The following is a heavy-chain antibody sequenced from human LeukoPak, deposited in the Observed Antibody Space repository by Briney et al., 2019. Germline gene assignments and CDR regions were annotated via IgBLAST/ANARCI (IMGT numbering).Heavy chain of an antibody. J-gene: IGHJ4*02. CDR1: GGTFSSYA. V-gene: IGHV1-69*05. CDR2: IIPIFGTA. D-gene: IGHD1-26*01. CDR3: ATTAIKYSGSYFDY. Sequence: GASVKVSCKASGGTFSSYAISWVRQAPGQGLEWMGRIIPIFGTANYAQKFQGRVTITTDESTSTAYMELSSLRSEDTAVYYCATTAIKYSGSYFDYWGQGTLVTVSS.